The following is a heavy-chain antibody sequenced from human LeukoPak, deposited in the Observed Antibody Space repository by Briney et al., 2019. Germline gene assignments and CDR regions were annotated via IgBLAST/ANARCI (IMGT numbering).Heavy chain of an antibody. Sequence: ASVKVSCKASGHTFTGYYMHWVRQAPGQGLEWMGWVNPNSGGTNYAQKFQGRVTMTRDTSISTAYMELSRLRSDDTAVYYCARGLTGVYYYYYMDVWGKGTTVTVSS. CDR2: VNPNSGGT. D-gene: IGHD3-9*01. CDR1: GHTFTGYY. CDR3: ARGLTGVYYYYYMDV. J-gene: IGHJ6*03. V-gene: IGHV1-2*02.